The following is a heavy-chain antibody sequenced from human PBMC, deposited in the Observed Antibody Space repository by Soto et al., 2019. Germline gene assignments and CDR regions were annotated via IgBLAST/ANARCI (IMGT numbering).Heavy chain of an antibody. V-gene: IGHV4-39*01. D-gene: IGHD2-2*01. CDR3: ARHSAPIVVLEGATNHWFDP. CDR1: GDSIRSSTYY. J-gene: IGHJ5*02. Sequence: QLQLQESGPRLVKPSETLSLMCTVSGDSIRSSTYYWGWIRQSPGKGLEWIGSMFYSGTTYTNPSLKSRVTISVDTSKNQFALKLSSVTAADTAVYYCARHSAPIVVLEGATNHWFDPWGQGTLVTVSS. CDR2: MFYSGTT.